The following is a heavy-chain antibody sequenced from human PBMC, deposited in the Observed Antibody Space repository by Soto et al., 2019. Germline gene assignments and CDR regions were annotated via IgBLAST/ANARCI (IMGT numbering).Heavy chain of an antibody. J-gene: IGHJ4*02. CDR3: ARRWGAAVDY. CDR1: GGSISSYY. D-gene: IGHD1-26*01. CDR2: IYYSGST. V-gene: IGHV4-59*08. Sequence: QVQLQESGPGLVKPSETLSLTCTVSGGSISSYYWSWIRQPPGKGLEWIGYIYYSGSTNYNPSLKSRVAISVDTSKNQFPVKLSSVTAADTAVYYCARRWGAAVDYWGQGTLVTVSS.